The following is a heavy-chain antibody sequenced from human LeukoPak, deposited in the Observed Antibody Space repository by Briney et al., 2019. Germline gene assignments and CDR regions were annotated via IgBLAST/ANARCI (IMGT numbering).Heavy chain of an antibody. CDR1: GFTVSSNY. CDR3: ARDDGSGSYYKGALDY. D-gene: IGHD3-10*01. Sequence: PGGSLRLSCAASGFTVSSNYMSWVRQAPGKGLEWVSVIYSGGRTYYADSVKGRFTISRDNSKNTLYLQMNSLRAEDTAVYYCARDDGSGSYYKGALDYWGQGTLVTVSS. CDR2: IYSGGRT. V-gene: IGHV3-53*01. J-gene: IGHJ4*02.